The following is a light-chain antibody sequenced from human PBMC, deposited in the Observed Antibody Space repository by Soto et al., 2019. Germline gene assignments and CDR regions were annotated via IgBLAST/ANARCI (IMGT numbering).Light chain of an antibody. J-gene: IGKJ2*01. CDR1: QGVSAS. CDR3: QQTDTYPYT. Sequence: DIQMTQSPSSVSASVGDRVTITCRSSQGVSASLAWYQQKAGRAPKLLIYAAATLQTGVPSRFSGSYSGTDFTLTVTSLQPEDAAPYYCQQTDTYPYTFGQGTNLEIK. V-gene: IGKV1D-12*01. CDR2: AAA.